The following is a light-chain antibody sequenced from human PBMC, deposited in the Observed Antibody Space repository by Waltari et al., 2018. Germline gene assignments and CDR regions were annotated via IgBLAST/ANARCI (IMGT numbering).Light chain of an antibody. J-gene: IGKJ1*01. CDR2: RAS. Sequence: EIVLPQSPGTASLSPGERVTLPRRASQSVGSSSLAWYQQKPGQAPRLVIYRASRRATGIPDRFSGSGSGTDFSLTISRLEPEDFAVYYCQQHGTLPATFGQGTKVEIK. CDR1: QSVGSSS. CDR3: QQHGTLPAT. V-gene: IGKV3-20*01.